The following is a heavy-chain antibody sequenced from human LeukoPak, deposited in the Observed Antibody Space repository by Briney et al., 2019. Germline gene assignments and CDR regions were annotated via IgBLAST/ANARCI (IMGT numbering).Heavy chain of an antibody. CDR1: GYTFTSYY. Sequence: ASVKVSCKASGYTFTSYYMHWVRQAPGQGLEWMGIINPSGGSTSYAQKFQGRVTMTRDTSTSTVYMELSSLRSEDTAVYYCARETADDYYDSSGSCHVSYLFDPWGQGTLVTVSS. D-gene: IGHD3-22*01. CDR2: INPSGGST. V-gene: IGHV1-46*01. J-gene: IGHJ5*02. CDR3: ARETADDYYDSSGSCHVSYLFDP.